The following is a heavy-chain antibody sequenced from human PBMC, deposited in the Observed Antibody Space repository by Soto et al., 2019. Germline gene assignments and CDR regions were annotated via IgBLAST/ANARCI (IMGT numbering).Heavy chain of an antibody. V-gene: IGHV3-7*04. CDR2: IKVDGSEK. CDR1: GFSFITYW. D-gene: IGHD3-9*01. Sequence: EVQLVESGGGLVQSGGSLRLSCEASGFSFITYWMNWVRQAPGKGLEWLASIKVDGSEKQYVDSVKGRFTISRDNAKNSLYLQMNSLSEEDTAVYYCVRAISGSFALWGQGTLVIVSS. CDR3: VRAISGSFAL. J-gene: IGHJ4*02.